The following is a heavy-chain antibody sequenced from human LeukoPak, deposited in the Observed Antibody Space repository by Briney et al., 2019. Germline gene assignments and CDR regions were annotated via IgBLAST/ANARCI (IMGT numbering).Heavy chain of an antibody. CDR3: ASYDSSGFGDY. CDR1: GFTVSSKY. V-gene: IGHV3-53*01. D-gene: IGHD3-22*01. J-gene: IGHJ4*02. CDR2: IYSGGST. Sequence: GGSLRLSCAASGFTVSSKYMSWVRQAPGKGLEWVSVIYSGGSTYYADSVKGRFTISRDNPKNTLYLQMNSPRAEDTAVYYCASYDSSGFGDYWGQGTLVTVSS.